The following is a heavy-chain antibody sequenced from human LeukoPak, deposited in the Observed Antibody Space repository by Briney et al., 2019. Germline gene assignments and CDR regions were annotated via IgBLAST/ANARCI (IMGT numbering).Heavy chain of an antibody. V-gene: IGHV3-23*01. CDR3: AKDQPYDIIRYYIYDAFDI. D-gene: IGHD3-22*01. CDR2: ISGSDGRT. Sequence: GGSLRHSCAASGFTFSNFAMNWVRQAPGKGLEWVSTISGSDGRTDYADSVKGRFTISRDNSKNTLYLQMNSLRAEDTAVYYCAKDQPYDIIRYYIYDAFDIWGQGTMVTVSS. CDR1: GFTFSNFA. J-gene: IGHJ3*02.